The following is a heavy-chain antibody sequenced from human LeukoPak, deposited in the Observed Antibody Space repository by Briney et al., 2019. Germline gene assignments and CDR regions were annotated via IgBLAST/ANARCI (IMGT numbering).Heavy chain of an antibody. Sequence: GGSLRLSCAASGFTFSSYAIHWVRQAPGKGLEWVAAISYDGSKKYYADSVKGRFTISRDNSKNTLYLQMNSLRAEDTAVYYCAKPNTYYDILTGYWGSKYYFDYWGQGTLVTVSS. V-gene: IGHV3-30*04. CDR1: GFTFSSYA. J-gene: IGHJ4*02. CDR3: AKPNTYYDILTGYWGSKYYFDY. CDR2: ISYDGSKK. D-gene: IGHD3-9*01.